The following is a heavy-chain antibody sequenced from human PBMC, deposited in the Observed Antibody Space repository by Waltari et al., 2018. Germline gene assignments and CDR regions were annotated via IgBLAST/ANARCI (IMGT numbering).Heavy chain of an antibody. V-gene: IGHV3-48*04. CDR3: ARGLTTLDL. CDR2: ISGSDNAI. J-gene: IGHJ5*02. Sequence: VQLVESGGGFVQPGWSLRLSWAASGFPFRDDGMNCVRQAPGKGLEWISYISGSDNAIYDANWVRGRFTISRDNAKDSLYLQMNNLRGDDTAVYYCARGLTTLDLWGQGTLVTVSS. CDR1: GFPFRDDG.